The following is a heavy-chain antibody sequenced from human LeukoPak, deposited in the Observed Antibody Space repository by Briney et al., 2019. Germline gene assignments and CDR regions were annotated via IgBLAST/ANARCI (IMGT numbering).Heavy chain of an antibody. CDR3: ARGDPIVVVY. CDR2: IYSGGNT. Sequence: PGGSLRLSCAASGFTVSSNYMSWVRQAPGKGLEWVSVIYSGGNTYYADSVKGRFAISRDNSKNTLYLQMNSLRAEDTAVYYCARGDPIVVVYWGQGTLVTVSS. D-gene: IGHD3-22*01. CDR1: GFTVSSNY. V-gene: IGHV3-53*01. J-gene: IGHJ4*02.